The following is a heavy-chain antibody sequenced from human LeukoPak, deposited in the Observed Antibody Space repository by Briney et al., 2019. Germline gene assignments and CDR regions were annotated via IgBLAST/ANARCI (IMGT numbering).Heavy chain of an antibody. CDR2: INPNSGDT. J-gene: IGHJ4*02. CDR1: GYTFTGYY. CDR3: SRAADVVLVPPSDD. D-gene: IGHD2-8*02. Sequence: ASVKVSCRASGYTFTGYYMHWVRQAPGEGLEWMGWINPNSGDTNYAQKFKGGVTMTSDTSISAAYMELSSLRFDDTAVYYCSRAADVVLVPPSDDWGQGTLVTVSS. V-gene: IGHV1-2*02.